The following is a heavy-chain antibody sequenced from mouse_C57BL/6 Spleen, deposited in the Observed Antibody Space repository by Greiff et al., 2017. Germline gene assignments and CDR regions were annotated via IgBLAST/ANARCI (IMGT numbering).Heavy chain of an antibody. CDR3: AGGYYGYDGLMDY. CDR2: IHPTSGST. D-gene: IGHD2-2*01. CDR1: GYTFTSYW. V-gene: IGHV1-64*01. J-gene: IGHJ4*01. Sequence: QVQLQQPGAELVKPGASVKLSCKASGYTFTSYWMHWVKQRPGQGLEWIGMIHPTSGSTNYNEKFKSKATLTVDKSSSTAYMQLSSLTSEDSAVYYCAGGYYGYDGLMDYWGQGTSVTVSS.